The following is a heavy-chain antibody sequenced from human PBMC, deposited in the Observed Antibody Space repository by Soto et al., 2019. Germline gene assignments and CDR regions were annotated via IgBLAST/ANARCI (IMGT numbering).Heavy chain of an antibody. Sequence: PGGSLRLSCAASGFTFSSYAMHWVRQAPGKGLEWVAVISYDGSNKYYADSVKGRFTISRDNSKNTLYLQMNSLRAEDTAVYYCARDPGGIQPRNYFDSGGKETLVTVPS. V-gene: IGHV3-30-3*01. CDR1: GFTFSSYA. J-gene: IGHJ4*02. CDR3: ARDPGGIQPRNYFDS. CDR2: ISYDGSNK. D-gene: IGHD5-18*01.